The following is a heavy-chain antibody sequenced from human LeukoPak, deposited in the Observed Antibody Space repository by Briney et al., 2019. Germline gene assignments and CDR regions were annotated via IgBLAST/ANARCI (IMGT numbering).Heavy chain of an antibody. V-gene: IGHV3-30*02. D-gene: IGHD3-10*01. J-gene: IGHJ4*02. CDR1: GLTFSSYG. CDR2: IRYDGSNK. Sequence: SGGSLRLSCAASGLTFSSYGMHWVRQAPGKGLEWVAFIRYDGSNKYYADSVKGRFTISRDNSKNTLYLQMNSLRAEDTAVYYCAKDPFEEYYFDYWGRGTLVTVSS. CDR3: AKDPFEEYYFDY.